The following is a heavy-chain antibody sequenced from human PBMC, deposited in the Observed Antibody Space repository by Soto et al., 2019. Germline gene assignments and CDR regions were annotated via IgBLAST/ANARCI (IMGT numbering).Heavy chain of an antibody. V-gene: IGHV4-59*01. CDR3: ARDLRCCGLDV. J-gene: IGHJ6*02. Sequence: QVELQQSGPGLVKPSETLSLTCNVSGASMRSYSWTWMRLSPGKGLEWIGDIFYSGSSNLNPSLRSRPSISIYTSTNKFSLMLKSLTAVVTALYYCARDLRCCGLDVWGQGTTVTVSS. D-gene: IGHD3-9*01. CDR2: IFYSGSS. CDR1: GASMRSYS.